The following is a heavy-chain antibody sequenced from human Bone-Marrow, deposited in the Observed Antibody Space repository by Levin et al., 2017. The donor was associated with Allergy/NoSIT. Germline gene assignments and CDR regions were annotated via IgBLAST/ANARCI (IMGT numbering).Heavy chain of an antibody. V-gene: IGHV3-30*04. Sequence: LSLTCAASGFTFSSYAMHWVRQAPGKGLEWVAVISYDGSNKYYADSVKGRFTISRDNSKNTLYLQMNSLRAEDTAVYYCARDRQRWLQYKDYWGQGTLVTVSS. CDR1: GFTFSSYA. J-gene: IGHJ4*02. D-gene: IGHD5-24*01. CDR3: ARDRQRWLQYKDY. CDR2: ISYDGSNK.